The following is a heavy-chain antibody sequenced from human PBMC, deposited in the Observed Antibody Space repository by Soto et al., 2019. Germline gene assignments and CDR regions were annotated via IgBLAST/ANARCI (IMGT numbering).Heavy chain of an antibody. CDR2: ISSSGSTI. J-gene: IGHJ6*03. CDR1: GFTFSDYY. CDR3: ACPLWGGESTYYYMDV. D-gene: IGHD3-16*01. V-gene: IGHV3-11*01. Sequence: GGSLRLSCAASGFTFSDYYMSWIRQAPGKGLEWVSYISSSGSTIYYADSVKGRFTISRDNAKNSLYLQMNSLRAEDTAGYYCACPLWGGESTYYYMDVWGKGTTVTVSS.